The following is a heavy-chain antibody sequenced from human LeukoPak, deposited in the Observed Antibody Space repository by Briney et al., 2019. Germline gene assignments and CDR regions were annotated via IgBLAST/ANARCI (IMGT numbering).Heavy chain of an antibody. J-gene: IGHJ6*02. D-gene: IGHD3-3*01. V-gene: IGHV3-48*03. CDR2: ISSSGSTI. Sequence: PGGSLRLSCAASGFTFSSYEMNWVRQAPGKGLEWVSYISSSGSTIYYADSVKGRFTISRDNAKNSLYLQMNSLRAEDTAVYYCARDTQNYDFWSGHWHTNYYGMDVWGQGTTVTVSS. CDR1: GFTFSSYE. CDR3: ARDTQNYDFWSGHWHTNYYGMDV.